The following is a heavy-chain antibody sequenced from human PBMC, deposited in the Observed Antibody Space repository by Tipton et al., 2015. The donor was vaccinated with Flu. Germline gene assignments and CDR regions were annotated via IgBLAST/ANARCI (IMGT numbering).Heavy chain of an antibody. Sequence: TLSLTCAVSDYSISSGYYWGWIRQPPGKGLEWIGSIHHSGSTYYNPSLKGRVTISVDTSKNHFSLKLSSMSAADTAVYYCARGDVLRYFDWSYWFDPWGQGTLVTVSS. CDR1: DYSISSGYY. D-gene: IGHD3-9*01. J-gene: IGHJ5*02. V-gene: IGHV4-38-2*01. CDR2: IHHSGST. CDR3: ARGDVLRYFDWSYWFDP.